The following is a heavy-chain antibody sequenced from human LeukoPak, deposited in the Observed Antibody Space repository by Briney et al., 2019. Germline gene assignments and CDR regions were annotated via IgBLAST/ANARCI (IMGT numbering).Heavy chain of an antibody. J-gene: IGHJ5*02. CDR2: IIPIFGTA. CDR1: GGTFSSYA. Sequence: GASVKVSCKASGGTFSSYAISWVRQAPGQGLEWMGGIIPIFGTANYAQKFQGRVTITADKSTSTAYMELSSLRSEDTAVYYCARGATYDFWSGYDPENWFDPWGQGTLVTVSS. V-gene: IGHV1-69*06. CDR3: ARGATYDFWSGYDPENWFDP. D-gene: IGHD3-3*01.